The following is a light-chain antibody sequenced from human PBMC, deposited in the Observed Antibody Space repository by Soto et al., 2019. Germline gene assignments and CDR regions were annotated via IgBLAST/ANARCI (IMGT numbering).Light chain of an antibody. CDR2: EVT. Sequence: QSALTQPASMSGSPGQSITISCTGTSIEVGGYDYVSWNQQHPGKAPKLIIYEVTNRPSGVSNRFSGSKSGNTASLTISGLQAEDEADYYCNSYTTTSSWVFGGGTKLTVL. V-gene: IGLV2-14*01. CDR3: NSYTTTSSWV. J-gene: IGLJ3*02. CDR1: SIEVGGYDY.